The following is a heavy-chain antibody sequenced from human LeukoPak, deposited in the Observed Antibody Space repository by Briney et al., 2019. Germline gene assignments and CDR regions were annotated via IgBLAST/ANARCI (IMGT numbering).Heavy chain of an antibody. J-gene: IGHJ4*02. CDR1: GYTFTSYY. CDR3: ARGPENYYDSSGYPLFDY. D-gene: IGHD3-22*01. CDR2: INPSGGST. Sequence: ASVKVSCKASGYTFTSYYIHWVRQAPGQGLEWMGIINPSGGSTNYAQKFQGRVTMTRDTSTSTVYMELSSLRSEDSAVYYCARGPENYYDSSGYPLFDYWGQGTLVTVSS. V-gene: IGHV1-46*01.